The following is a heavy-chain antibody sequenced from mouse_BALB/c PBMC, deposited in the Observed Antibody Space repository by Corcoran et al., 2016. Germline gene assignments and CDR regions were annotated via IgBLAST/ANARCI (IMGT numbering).Heavy chain of an antibody. V-gene: IGHV9-2-1*01. J-gene: IGHJ3*01. Sequence: QIQLVQSGPELKKPGETVKISCKASGYTFTDYSMHWVKQAPGKGLKWMGWINTETGEPTYADDFKGRFAFSLETSASTAYLQINNLKNEDTATYFCARTANWCFAYWGQGTLVTVSA. CDR2: INTETGEP. D-gene: IGHD4-1*01. CDR1: GYTFTDYS. CDR3: ARTANWCFAY.